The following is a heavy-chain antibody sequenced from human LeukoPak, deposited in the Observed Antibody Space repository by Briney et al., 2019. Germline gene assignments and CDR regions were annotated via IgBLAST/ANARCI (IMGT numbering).Heavy chain of an antibody. CDR1: GGSISSHY. Sequence: SETLSLTWTVSGGSISSHYWSWIRQPPGKGLEWIGYIYYSGSTNYNPSLKSRVTISVDTSKNQFSLKMSSVTAADTAVYYCARRINYFYMAVWSKGTTVTVSS. CDR2: IYYSGST. CDR3: ARRINYFYMAV. D-gene: IGHD2-15*01. J-gene: IGHJ6*03. V-gene: IGHV4-59*11.